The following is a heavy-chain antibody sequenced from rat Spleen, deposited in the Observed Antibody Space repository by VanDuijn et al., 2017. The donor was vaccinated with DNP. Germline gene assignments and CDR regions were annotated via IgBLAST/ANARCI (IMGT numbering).Heavy chain of an antibody. V-gene: IGHV5-25*01. D-gene: IGHD5-1*01. CDR1: GFTFSDYG. J-gene: IGHJ2*01. CDR2: ISTSGGST. Sequence: EVQLVESGGGLVQPGRSMKLSCAASGFTFSDYGMAWVLQAPTKGLEWVATISTSGGSTYYRDSVKGRFTISRDNAESSLYLQMDSLRSEDTSTYYCAKVGSPGYFDYWGQGVMVTVSS. CDR3: AKVGSPGYFDY.